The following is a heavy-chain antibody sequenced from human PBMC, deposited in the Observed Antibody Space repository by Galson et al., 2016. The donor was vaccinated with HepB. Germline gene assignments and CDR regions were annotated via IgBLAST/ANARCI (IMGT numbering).Heavy chain of an antibody. V-gene: IGHV3-15*01. J-gene: IGHJ4*02. CDR1: GFTFNNAW. CDR3: TRCRTSCSTFDY. Sequence: SLRLSCAVSGFTFNNAWMSWVRQAPGKGLEWVGRINSKTDGETTDYAAPVTGRFTISRDDSKNTLYLQMNTLKAEDTAVYYCTRCRTSCSTFDYWGQGTLVTVSS. D-gene: IGHD2-2*01. CDR2: INSKTDGETT.